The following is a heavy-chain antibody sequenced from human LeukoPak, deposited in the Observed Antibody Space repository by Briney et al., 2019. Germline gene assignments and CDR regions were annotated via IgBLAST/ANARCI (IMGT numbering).Heavy chain of an antibody. CDR2: INSDGSST. CDR1: GFTFSSYW. V-gene: IGHV3-74*01. CDR3: ARRLAYCGGDCYSFAFDI. J-gene: IGHJ3*02. D-gene: IGHD2-21*02. Sequence: GGSLRLSCAAPGFTFSSYWMHWVRQAPGKGLVWVSRINSDGSSTIYADSVKGRFTISRDNAKTQLYLQMNSLRAEHTAVYYCARRLAYCGGDCYSFAFDIWGQGTMVTVSS.